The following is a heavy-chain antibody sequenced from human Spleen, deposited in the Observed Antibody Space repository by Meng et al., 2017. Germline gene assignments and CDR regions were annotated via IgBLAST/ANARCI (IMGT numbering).Heavy chain of an antibody. J-gene: IGHJ4*02. CDR1: GDSISSSDW. D-gene: IGHD6-19*01. CDR3: ARAHSSGWSPHAY. Sequence: GQLPGAGPGLVKPSGTLSLTCAVSGDSISSSDWWSWVRQPPGKGLEWIADIYRSGSTNYNPSLKSRVTISVDRSKNQFSLKLTSVTAADTAVYYCARAHSSGWSPHAYWGQGSLVTVSS. CDR2: IYRSGST. V-gene: IGHV4-4*02.